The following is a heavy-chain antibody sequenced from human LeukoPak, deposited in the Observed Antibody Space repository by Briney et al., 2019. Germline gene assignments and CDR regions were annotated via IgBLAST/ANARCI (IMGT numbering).Heavy chain of an antibody. CDR2: IYSGGST. J-gene: IGHJ6*01. D-gene: IGHD1-26*01. CDR3: ARALRELGRLYYGMDV. CDR1: GFTVSSNY. Sequence: GGSLRLSCAASGFTVSSNYMSWVRQAPGKGLEWVSVIYSGGSTYYADSVKGRFTIPRDNSKNTLYLQMNSLRAEDTAVYYCARALRELGRLYYGMDVWGQGTTVTVSS. V-gene: IGHV3-66*01.